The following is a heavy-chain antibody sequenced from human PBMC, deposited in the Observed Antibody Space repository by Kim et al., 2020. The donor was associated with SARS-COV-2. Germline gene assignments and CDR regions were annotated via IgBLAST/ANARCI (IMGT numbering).Heavy chain of an antibody. CDR2: ISYGGNI. J-gene: IGHJ6*01. V-gene: IGHV4-34*01. D-gene: IGHD3-3*01. CDR3: ARAYSLQYLDWTATTSYY. Sequence: SETLSLTCAVQGGSFRDYYWTWTRQSPGKGLEWIGEISYGGNINYNPSLGSRVTMSIDTSRNSFSLKMTSVTAADTAVYYCARAYSLQYLDWTATTSYY. CDR1: GGSFRDYY.